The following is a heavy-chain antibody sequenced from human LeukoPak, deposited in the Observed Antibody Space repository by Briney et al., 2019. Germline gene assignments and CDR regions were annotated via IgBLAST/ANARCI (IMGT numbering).Heavy chain of an antibody. CDR2: ISSSSNYV. J-gene: IGHJ6*04. CDR1: GFTFSCYN. CDR3: ARDRVKMDV. D-gene: IGHD3-10*01. Sequence: GGSLRLSCAASGFTFSCYNMNWVRQAPGKGLEWVSSISSSSNYVYYADSVKGRYTISRDNAKNPLYMQMNSLRAEDTAVYYCARDRVKMDVWGKGTTVTVSS. V-gene: IGHV3-21*01.